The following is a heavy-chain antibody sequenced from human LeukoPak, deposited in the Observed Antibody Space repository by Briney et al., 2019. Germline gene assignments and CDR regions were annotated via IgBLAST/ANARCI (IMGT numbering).Heavy chain of an antibody. V-gene: IGHV3-15*07. CDR2: IKSKTDGRTT. Sequence: GGSLRLSCAASGFTFSNAWMNWVRQAPGKGLEWVGRIKSKTDGRTTDYAAPVKGRFTISRDDSKNTLYLQMNSLKTEDTAVYYCTTERVLLWFGELPGTDYWGQGTLVTVSS. CDR1: GFTFSNAW. D-gene: IGHD3-10*01. CDR3: TTERVLLWFGELPGTDY. J-gene: IGHJ4*02.